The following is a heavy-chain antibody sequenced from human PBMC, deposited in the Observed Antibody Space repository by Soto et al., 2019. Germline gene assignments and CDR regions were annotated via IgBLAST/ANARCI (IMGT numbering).Heavy chain of an antibody. J-gene: IGHJ6*02. V-gene: IGHV1-69*06. CDR3: ARDSFIAARGYYYYGMDV. Sequence: SVKVSCKASGGTFSSYSISWVGQSPGQGLEWIGGIIPLFGTATYAQKFQGRVTITADKYTSIAYMELSSLRSEDTAVYYCARDSFIAARGYYYYGMDVWGQGTTVTVSS. D-gene: IGHD6-6*01. CDR1: GGTFSSYS. CDR2: IIPLFGTA.